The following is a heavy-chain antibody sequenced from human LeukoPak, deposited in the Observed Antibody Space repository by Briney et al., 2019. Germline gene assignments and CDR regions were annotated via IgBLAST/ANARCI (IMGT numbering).Heavy chain of an antibody. D-gene: IGHD1-26*01. CDR2: ISYDGSNK. Sequence: GGSLRLSCAASGFTFSGYPIHWVRQAPGKGLEWVAVISYDGSNKYYADSVKGRFTISRDNSKNTLYLQMNSLRAEDTAVYYCAKDRRYSGSRYFDYWGQGTLVTVSS. CDR3: AKDRRYSGSRYFDY. J-gene: IGHJ4*02. CDR1: GFTFSGYP. V-gene: IGHV3-30-3*02.